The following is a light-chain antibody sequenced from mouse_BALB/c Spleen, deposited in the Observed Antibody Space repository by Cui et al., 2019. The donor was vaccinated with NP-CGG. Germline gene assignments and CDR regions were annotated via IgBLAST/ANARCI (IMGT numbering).Light chain of an antibody. J-gene: IGLJ1*01. CDR2: GTN. V-gene: IGLV1*01. CDR3: TLWYSNHWV. Sequence: QAVVTQESALTTSPGETVTLTCRSSTGAVTSNNFVHWVQEKPDHLFTGLIGGTNNRAPGVPARFSGSLIGDKAALTITGAQTEDEAIYFCTLWYSNHWVFGGGTKLTVL. CDR1: TGAVTSNNF.